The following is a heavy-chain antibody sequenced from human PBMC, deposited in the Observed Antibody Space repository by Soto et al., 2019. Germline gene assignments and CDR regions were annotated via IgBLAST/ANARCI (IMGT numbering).Heavy chain of an antibody. D-gene: IGHD6-25*01. J-gene: IGHJ4*02. Sequence: GASRKISCKASGYNFTAFWLGWVRQMPEKGLEWMANIHPLDSENNYGPSFQGQVTISADKSITTAFLHWSNLKASDTGIYFCAKLGFPGAIYFDSWGQGSLVTVSS. CDR2: IHPLDSEN. CDR3: AKLGFPGAIYFDS. V-gene: IGHV5-51*01. CDR1: GYNFTAFW.